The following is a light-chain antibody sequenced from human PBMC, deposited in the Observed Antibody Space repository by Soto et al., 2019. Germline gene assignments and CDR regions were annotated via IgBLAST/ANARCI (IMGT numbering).Light chain of an antibody. J-gene: IGLJ2*01. CDR2: DVS. CDR3: SSYATRTTVL. V-gene: IGLV2-14*03. CDR1: SSDVGGYNY. Sequence: QSALTQPASVSGSPGQSITISCTGTSSDVGGYNYVSWYQQHPGRAPQLMIYDVSHRPSGVSNRFSGSRSGNTASLTISGLQAEDEADYYCSSYATRTTVLFGGGTQLPVL.